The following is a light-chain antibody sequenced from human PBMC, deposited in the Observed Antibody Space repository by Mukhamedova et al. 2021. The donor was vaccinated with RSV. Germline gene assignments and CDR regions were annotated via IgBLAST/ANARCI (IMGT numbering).Light chain of an antibody. J-gene: IGKJ1*01. CDR3: QQYNNWPPGT. V-gene: IGKV3-15*01. CDR2: GAS. Sequence: GRATLSCRASQSVSSNLAWYQQKPGQAPRLLIYGASTRATGIPARFSGSGSGTEFTLTISSLQSEDFAVYYCQQYNNWPPGTFGQ. CDR1: QSVSSN.